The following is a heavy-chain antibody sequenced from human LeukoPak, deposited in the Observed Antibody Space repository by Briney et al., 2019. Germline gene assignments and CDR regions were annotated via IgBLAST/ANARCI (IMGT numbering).Heavy chain of an antibody. J-gene: IGHJ4*02. V-gene: IGHV1-2*02. D-gene: IGHD5-12*01. Sequence: ASVKVSCKSSGGTFSNYAISWVRQAPGQGLEWMGWINPNSGGTNYAQKFQGRVTMTRDTSISTAYMELSRLRSDDTAVYYCARGGYSGYDFDYWGQGTLVTVSS. CDR3: ARGGYSGYDFDY. CDR1: GGTFSNYA. CDR2: INPNSGGT.